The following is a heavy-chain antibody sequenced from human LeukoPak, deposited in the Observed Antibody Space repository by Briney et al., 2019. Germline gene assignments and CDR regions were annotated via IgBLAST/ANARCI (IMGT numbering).Heavy chain of an antibody. CDR1: GFTFSSYS. D-gene: IGHD2-2*02. CDR3: ARQFCSSTSCYTGNFQH. Sequence: GGSLRLSCAASGFTFSSYSMNWVRQAPGKGLEWISHISGSNADSVKGRFTISRDNAKNSLYLQMNSLRAEDTAVYYCARQFCSSTSCYTGNFQHWGQGTLVTVSS. V-gene: IGHV3-48*04. J-gene: IGHJ1*01. CDR2: ISGS.